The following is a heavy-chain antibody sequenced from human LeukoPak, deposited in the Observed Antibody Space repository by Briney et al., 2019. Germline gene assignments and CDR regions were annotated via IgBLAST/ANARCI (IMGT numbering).Heavy chain of an antibody. D-gene: IGHD4-11*01. CDR1: GSTFTSYD. CDR2: MNPNSGNT. J-gene: IGHJ3*02. V-gene: IGHV1-8*01. Sequence: GSVQVSCQASGSTFTSYDINWVRQGTGQGFEWMGWMNPNSGNTGSAQKFQDRVTMTKDTSITTAYMELSRLRSDDTAVYYCARGRGNMTTGSAAFDIWGQGTMVTVSS. CDR3: ARGRGNMTTGSAAFDI.